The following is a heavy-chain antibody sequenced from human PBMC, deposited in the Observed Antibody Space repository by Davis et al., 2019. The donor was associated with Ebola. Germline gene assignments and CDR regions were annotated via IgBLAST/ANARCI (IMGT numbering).Heavy chain of an antibody. V-gene: IGHV3-30*18. CDR1: GFTFSSYG. CDR2: ISYDGSNK. CDR3: AKDLGGTMVRGVMYWYYGMDV. J-gene: IGHJ6*02. D-gene: IGHD3-10*01. Sequence: GGSLGLSCAASGFTFSSYGMHWVRQAPGKGLEWVAVISYDGSNKYYADSVKGRFTISRDNSKTTLYLQMNSLRAEDTAVYYCAKDLGGTMVRGVMYWYYGMDVWGQGTTVTVSS.